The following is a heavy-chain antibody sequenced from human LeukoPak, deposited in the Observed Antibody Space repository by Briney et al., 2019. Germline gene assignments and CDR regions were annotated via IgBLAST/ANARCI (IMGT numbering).Heavy chain of an antibody. CDR2: IVVYNGIT. J-gene: IGHJ4*02. CDR1: GHTFTDLG. Sequence: ASVKVSCKASGHTFTDLGINWVRQAPGQGLEWMGSIVVYNGITNYAQKMQDRVTMTTDTSTGTANMALRSLRNDDTAAYNCATGQYSGCYYFDYWGQGTLLTVSS. CDR3: ATGQYSGCYYFDY. V-gene: IGHV1-18*04. D-gene: IGHD1-26*01.